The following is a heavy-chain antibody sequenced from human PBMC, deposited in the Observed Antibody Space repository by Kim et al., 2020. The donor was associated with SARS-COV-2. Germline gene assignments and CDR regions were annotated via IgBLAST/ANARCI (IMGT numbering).Heavy chain of an antibody. Sequence: YTPPLKRRVTISVDTSKNQFSLKLSSVTAADTAVYYCARHKSSGSYYFDYWGQGTLVTVSS. D-gene: IGHD1-26*01. V-gene: IGHV4-59*08. J-gene: IGHJ4*02. CDR3: ARHKSSGSYYFDY.